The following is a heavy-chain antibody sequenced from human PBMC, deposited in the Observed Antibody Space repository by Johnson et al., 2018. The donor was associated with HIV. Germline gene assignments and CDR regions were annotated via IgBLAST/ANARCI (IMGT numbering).Heavy chain of an antibody. Sequence: QVQLVESGGGVVQPGGSLRLSCAASGFTFSNYGMHWVRQAPGKGLEWVAFIRYDGSNKYYADSVKGRFTIPRDNSKNTMYLQMNSLRAEDTAIYYCAKDKMYSDSSGSKEGGVAFDIWGQGTMVTVSS. CDR3: AKDKMYSDSSGSKEGGVAFDI. D-gene: IGHD3-22*01. CDR2: IRYDGSNK. V-gene: IGHV3-30*02. J-gene: IGHJ3*02. CDR1: GFTFSNYG.